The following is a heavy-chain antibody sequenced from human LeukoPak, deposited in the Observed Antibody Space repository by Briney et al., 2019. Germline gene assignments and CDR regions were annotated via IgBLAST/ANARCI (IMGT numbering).Heavy chain of an antibody. J-gene: IGHJ3*02. Sequence: PSETLSLTCAVSGYSISSGYYWGWIRQPPGKGLELIGSIYHSGSTCYNPSLKSRVTISVDTPKKQFTLKPSSVTAADTAVYYCARDDEYRGWYEECAFDMWGEGTMVTVPA. CDR2: IYHSGST. CDR3: ARDDEYRGWYEECAFDM. V-gene: IGHV4-38-2*02. CDR1: GYSISSGYY. D-gene: IGHD6-19*01.